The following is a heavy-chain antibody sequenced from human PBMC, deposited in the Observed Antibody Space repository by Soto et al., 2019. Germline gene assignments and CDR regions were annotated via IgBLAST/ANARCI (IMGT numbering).Heavy chain of an antibody. J-gene: IGHJ4*02. CDR3: ATSGYDSSGYYYAFDY. CDR1: GGSISSYY. CDR2: IYYSGST. D-gene: IGHD3-22*01. Sequence: QVQLQESGPGLVKPSETLSLTCTVSGGSISSYYWSWIRQPPGKGLEWIGYIYYSGSTNYNPSLKSRVTISVDTSKNQFSLKLSSVTAADTAVYYCATSGYDSSGYYYAFDYWGQGTLVTVSS. V-gene: IGHV4-59*01.